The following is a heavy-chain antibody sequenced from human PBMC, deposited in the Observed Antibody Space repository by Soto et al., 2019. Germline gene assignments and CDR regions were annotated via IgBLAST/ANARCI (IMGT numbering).Heavy chain of an antibody. CDR2: IDPSDSYT. J-gene: IGHJ4*02. D-gene: IGHD2-21*02. V-gene: IGHV5-10-1*01. CDR1: GYSFTSDW. Sequence: GESLKISCKGSGYSFTSDWISWVRQMPGKGLEWMGRIDPSDSYTNYSPSFQGHVTISADKSISTAYLQWSSLKASDTAMYYCATVVTAILPSWGQGTLVTVSS. CDR3: ATVVTAILPS.